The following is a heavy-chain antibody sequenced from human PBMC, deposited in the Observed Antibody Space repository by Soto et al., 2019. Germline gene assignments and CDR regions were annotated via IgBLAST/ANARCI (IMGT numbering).Heavy chain of an antibody. CDR3: ARGIWTMTRGAYYFDN. D-gene: IGHD3-10*01. J-gene: IGHJ4*02. Sequence: GASVKVSCKASGYTFTNYAMQWVRQAPGQRLEWMGWINAGNGDTKYSQNFQGRVTITRDTSASTAYMELSSLISEDAAVYYCARGIWTMTRGAYYFDNWGQGTLVTVSS. CDR1: GYTFTNYA. CDR2: INAGNGDT. V-gene: IGHV1-3*01.